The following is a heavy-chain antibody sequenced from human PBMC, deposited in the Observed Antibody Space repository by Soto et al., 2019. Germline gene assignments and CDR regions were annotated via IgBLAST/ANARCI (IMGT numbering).Heavy chain of an antibody. Sequence: QVQLVQSGAEVKKPGSSVKVSCKASGGTFSSYAISWVRQAPGQGLDWMGGIIPIFGTANYAQKFQGRVTITADESTSTAYMELSSLRSEDTAVYYGARVCSGCSCYNGMDVWGQGTKVTVSS. J-gene: IGHJ6*02. CDR2: IIPIFGTA. CDR3: ARVCSGCSCYNGMDV. CDR1: GGTFSSYA. V-gene: IGHV1-69*12. D-gene: IGHD2-15*01.